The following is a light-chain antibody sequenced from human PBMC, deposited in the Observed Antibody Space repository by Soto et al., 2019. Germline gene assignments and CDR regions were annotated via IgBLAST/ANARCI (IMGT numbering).Light chain of an antibody. V-gene: IGKV1-33*01. CDR1: QDISNY. J-gene: IGKJ4*01. CDR3: HQYDHLPL. CDR2: DAS. Sequence: DIQLTQSPSSLSASVGDRVTLTCQASQDISNYLNWYQQKPGKAPKLLIYDASNLETGVPSRFSGSGSGTDFTFTISSLQPEDIATYYCHQYDHLPLFGGGTKVDIK.